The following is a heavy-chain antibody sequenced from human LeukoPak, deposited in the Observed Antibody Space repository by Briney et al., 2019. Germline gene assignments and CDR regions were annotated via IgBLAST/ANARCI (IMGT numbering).Heavy chain of an antibody. CDR2: ISSSSSTM. CDR3: ATDRGGYFDL. V-gene: IGHV3-48*01. D-gene: IGHD2-15*01. Sequence: GGSLRLSCAASGFTFSTCSMNWVRQAPGQGLEWVSDISSSSSTMYYADSVKGRTTISRDNAKNSLYLQMNSLRAEDTAVYYCATDRGGYFDLWGQGTLVTVSS. CDR1: GFTFSTCS. J-gene: IGHJ4*02.